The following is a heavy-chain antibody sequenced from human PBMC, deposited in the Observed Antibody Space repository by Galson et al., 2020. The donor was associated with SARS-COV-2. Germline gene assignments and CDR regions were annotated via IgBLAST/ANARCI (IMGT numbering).Heavy chain of an antibody. CDR1: GFTFTSSA. CDR2: IGVGSGNT. CDR3: AADGFDGDWVFDY. Sequence: SVKVSCKASGFTFTSSAVQWVRQARGQRLEWIGWIGVGSGNTNYAQKFQERVTITRDMSTSTAYMYLSSLRSEDTAVYYCAADGFDGDWVFDYWGQGTLVTVSS. D-gene: IGHD4-17*01. V-gene: IGHV1-58*01. J-gene: IGHJ4*02.